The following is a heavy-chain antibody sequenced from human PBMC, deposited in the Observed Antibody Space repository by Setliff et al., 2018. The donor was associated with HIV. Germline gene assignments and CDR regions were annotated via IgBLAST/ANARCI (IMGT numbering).Heavy chain of an antibody. CDR3: ARDRDHDFDH. CDR1: GYTFTASY. CDR2: MHPNSGAT. J-gene: IGHJ4*02. V-gene: IGHV1-2*02. Sequence: GASVKVSCKTSGYTFTASYLHWVRQAPGQGLQWMGWMHPNSGATKYAQKFRDRVTLTGDTSISTASMELSSLKSDDTARYYCARDRDHDFDHWGQGTLVTVSS.